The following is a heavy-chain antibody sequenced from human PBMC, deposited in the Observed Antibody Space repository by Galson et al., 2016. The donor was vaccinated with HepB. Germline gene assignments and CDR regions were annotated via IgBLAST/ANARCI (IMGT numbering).Heavy chain of an antibody. D-gene: IGHD1-26*01. V-gene: IGHV3-23*01. CDR2: ISGNRGSR. J-gene: IGHJ4*02. CDR1: GFTFNTHA. Sequence: SLRLSCAASGFTFNTHAMSWVRQAPGKGLEWVSTISGNRGSRYYADSVKGRFSISRDNSKNTLYLQMDTLRAEDTAVNYCAKDPRLSTIATSDYFDYWGQGTLVTVSS. CDR3: AKDPRLSTIATSDYFDY.